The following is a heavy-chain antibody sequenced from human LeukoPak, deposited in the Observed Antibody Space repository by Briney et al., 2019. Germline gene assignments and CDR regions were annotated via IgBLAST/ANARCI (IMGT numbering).Heavy chain of an antibody. CDR1: GGSFSTYY. J-gene: IGHJ4*02. CDR3: ARDPSSSGSYYDY. Sequence: SETLSLTCAVYGGSFSTYYWNWIRQPPGKGLEWIGQINPSGTTNYTPSLKSRVTMSVDTSKKQVSLKLSSVTDADTAVYYCARDPSSSGSYYDYWGQGTLVTVSS. V-gene: IGHV4-34*01. D-gene: IGHD3-10*01. CDR2: INPSGTT.